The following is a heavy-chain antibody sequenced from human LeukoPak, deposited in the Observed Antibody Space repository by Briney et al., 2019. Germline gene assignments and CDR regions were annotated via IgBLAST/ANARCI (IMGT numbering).Heavy chain of an antibody. CDR2: ISGSGGST. D-gene: IGHD6-13*01. CDR3: ARSLIAAAGSKTTYAFDP. J-gene: IGHJ5*02. Sequence: GGSLRLSCAASGFTFSSYAMSWVRQAPGKGLEWVSAISGSGGSTYYADSVKGRFTISRDNSKNTLYLQMNSLRAEDTAVYYCARSLIAAAGSKTTYAFDPWGQGTLVTVSS. CDR1: GFTFSSYA. V-gene: IGHV3-23*01.